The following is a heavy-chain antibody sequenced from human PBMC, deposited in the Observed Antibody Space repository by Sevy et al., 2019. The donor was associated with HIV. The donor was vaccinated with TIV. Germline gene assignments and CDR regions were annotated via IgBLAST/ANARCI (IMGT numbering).Heavy chain of an antibody. D-gene: IGHD6-19*01. CDR3: AREGSGWWEGRNFDY. CDR2: ISSSSSYI. V-gene: IGHV3-21*01. CDR1: GFTFSSYS. J-gene: IGHJ4*02. Sequence: GGSLRLSCAASGFTFSSYSMNWVRQAPGKGLEWVSSISSSSSYIYYADSVKGRFTISRDNAKNSLYLQMNSLRAEDTAVYYCAREGSGWWEGRNFDYWGQGTLVTVSS.